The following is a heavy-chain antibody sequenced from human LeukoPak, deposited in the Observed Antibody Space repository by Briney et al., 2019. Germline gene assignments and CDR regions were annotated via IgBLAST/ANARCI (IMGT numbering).Heavy chain of an antibody. CDR3: ARDGSGGSWLGYYYYYMDV. CDR1: GGSISSYY. V-gene: IGHV4-59*01. Sequence: SETLSLTCTVSGGSISSYYWSWIRQPPGKGLEWIGYIYYDGSTNYNPSLKSRVTISVDTSKNQFSLKLSSVTAADTAVYYCARDGSGGSWLGYYYYYMDVWGKGTTVTISS. D-gene: IGHD6-13*01. J-gene: IGHJ6*03. CDR2: IYYDGST.